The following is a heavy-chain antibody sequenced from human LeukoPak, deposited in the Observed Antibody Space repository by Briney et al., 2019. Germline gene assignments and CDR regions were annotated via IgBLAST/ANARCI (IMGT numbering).Heavy chain of an antibody. V-gene: IGHV3-23*01. J-gene: IGHJ4*02. CDR2: ISGSGGST. Sequence: GGSLRLSCAASGFTFSSYAMSWVRQAPGKGLEWVSAISGSGGSTYYADSVKGRFTISRDNSKNTLYLQMNSLRAEDTAVYYCAKDPHVLLWSGELLPDFDYWGQGTLVTVSS. CDR3: AKDPHVLLWSGELLPDFDY. D-gene: IGHD3-10*01. CDR1: GFTFSSYA.